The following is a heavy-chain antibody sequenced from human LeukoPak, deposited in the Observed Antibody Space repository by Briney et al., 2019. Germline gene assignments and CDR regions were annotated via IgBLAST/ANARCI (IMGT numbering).Heavy chain of an antibody. D-gene: IGHD1-7*01. CDR2: ISGSGGST. Sequence: GGSLRLSCAASGFTFSSYAMSWVRQAPGKGLEWVSAISGSGGSTYYADSVKGRFTISRDNSKNTLYLQMNSLRAEDTAVYYCARELANWNYFSVSPIDPWGQGTLVTVSS. CDR3: ARELANWNYFSVSPIDP. J-gene: IGHJ5*02. CDR1: GFTFSSYA. V-gene: IGHV3-23*01.